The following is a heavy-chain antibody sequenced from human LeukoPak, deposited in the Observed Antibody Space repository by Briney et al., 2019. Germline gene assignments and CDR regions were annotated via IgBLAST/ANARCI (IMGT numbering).Heavy chain of an antibody. Sequence: PSETLSLTCTVSGGSISSYFWSWIRQPPGKGLEWIGYIYYSGSTNYNPSLKSRVTISVDTSKNQFSLKLSSVTAADTAVYYCAGSPRRIASYYYYGMDVWGQGTTVTVSS. V-gene: IGHV4-59*01. CDR1: GGSISSYF. J-gene: IGHJ6*02. CDR2: IYYSGST. D-gene: IGHD6-6*01. CDR3: AGSPRRIASYYYYGMDV.